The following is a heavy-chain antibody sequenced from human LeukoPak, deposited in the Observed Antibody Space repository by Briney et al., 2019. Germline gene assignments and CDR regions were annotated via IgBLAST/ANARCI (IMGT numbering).Heavy chain of an antibody. V-gene: IGHV3-23*01. J-gene: IGHJ4*02. CDR3: AKDRYDYVWGSYRYTPHDY. CDR1: GFTFSSYG. Sequence: GGSLRLSCAASGFTFSSYGMSWVRQAPGKGLEWVSAISGSGGSTYYADSVKGRFTISRDNSKNTLYLQMNSLRAEDTAVYYCAKDRYDYVWGSYRYTPHDYWGQGTLVTVSS. CDR2: ISGSGGST. D-gene: IGHD3-16*02.